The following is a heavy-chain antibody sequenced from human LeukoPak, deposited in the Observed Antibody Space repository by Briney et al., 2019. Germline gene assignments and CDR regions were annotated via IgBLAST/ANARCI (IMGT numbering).Heavy chain of an antibody. CDR2: ISASGTLT. V-gene: IGHV3-48*03. J-gene: IGHJ6*04. D-gene: IGHD6-25*01. CDR3: ARDGTPIYSSGWVYMDV. Sequence: GGSLRLSCAASGFSFSSYEMNWVRQAPGKGLEWISYISASGTLTHYADSVEGRFAISRDNAKNSLFLQMNSLRGEDTAVYYCARDGTPIYSSGWVYMDVWGRGTTVTITS. CDR1: GFSFSSYE.